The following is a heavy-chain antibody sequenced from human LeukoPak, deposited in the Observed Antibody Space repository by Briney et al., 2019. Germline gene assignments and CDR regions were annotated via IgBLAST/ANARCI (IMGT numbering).Heavy chain of an antibody. CDR2: IGTVGDT. D-gene: IGHD4-17*01. CDR3: AREMRFFPDYGVDFDY. CDR1: GFTFSNSD. J-gene: IGHJ4*02. V-gene: IGHV3-13*01. Sequence: GGSLRLSCAASGFTFSNSDMHWVRQAAGKGLEWVSAIGTVGDTYYPGSVKGRFTISRENAKNSLYLQMNSLRAGDTAVYYCAREMRFFPDYGVDFDYWGQGTLVTVSS.